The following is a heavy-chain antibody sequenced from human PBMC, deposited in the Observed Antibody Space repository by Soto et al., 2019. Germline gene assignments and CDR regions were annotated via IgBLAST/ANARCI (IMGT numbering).Heavy chain of an antibody. CDR1: GYNFRNYG. D-gene: IGHD3-22*01. J-gene: IGHJ4*02. CDR2: ISNSAGATT. CDR3: AKQKYYHNNGGYYSLDY. Sequence: GGSLRLSCAGSGYNFRNYGMNWVRQSPGKGLTWISGISNSAGATTYYADSVKGRFPIPRDNPKNTLYLQMNSLRAEDTAVYYCAKQKYYHNNGGYYSLDYWGPGTLVTVSS. V-gene: IGHV3-23*01.